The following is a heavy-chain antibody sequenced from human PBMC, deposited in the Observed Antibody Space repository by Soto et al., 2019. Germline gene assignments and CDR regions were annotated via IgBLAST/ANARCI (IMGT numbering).Heavy chain of an antibody. Sequence: QVQLVESGGGVIQPGKSLRLSCSASGFAFSTYAMHWVRQAPGKGLEWVAVIWADGSRQFYADSVKGRFTVSRDNSQNTFFLPMNSLRVDATALSYCVGGIGYWGLGAYWGQGTLVTVSS. D-gene: IGHD3-3*01. CDR2: IWADGSRQ. CDR1: GFAFSTYA. J-gene: IGHJ4*02. CDR3: VGGIGYWGLGAY. V-gene: IGHV3-33*08.